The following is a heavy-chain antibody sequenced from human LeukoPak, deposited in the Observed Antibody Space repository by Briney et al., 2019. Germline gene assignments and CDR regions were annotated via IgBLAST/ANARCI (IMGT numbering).Heavy chain of an antibody. J-gene: IGHJ6*02. CDR2: INQDGGGK. Sequence: PGGSLRLSCAGSGFTFSTYWMTWVRQAPGKGLEWVANINQDGGGKYYVDSVKGRFTISRDNAKNSLYLQMNSLRAEDTAVYSCARESNYYDSSGYYYGRYYYGMDVWGQGTTVTVSS. CDR3: ARESNYYDSSGYYYGRYYYGMDV. D-gene: IGHD3-22*01. V-gene: IGHV3-7*01. CDR1: GFTFSTYW.